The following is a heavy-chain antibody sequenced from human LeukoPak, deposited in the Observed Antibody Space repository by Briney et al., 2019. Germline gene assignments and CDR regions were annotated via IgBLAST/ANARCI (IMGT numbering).Heavy chain of an antibody. CDR2: IYYTGST. J-gene: IGHJ4*02. Sequence: PSETLSLTCTVSGGSISSSSYYWVWIRQSPGKGLEWIGSIYYTGSTYSNPSLKGRVTISVDTSKNQFSLRLSSVTAADTALYYCAGGREPYSLDYWGQGTLVTVSS. CDR3: AGGREPYSLDY. V-gene: IGHV4-39*01. D-gene: IGHD2-15*01. CDR1: GGSISSSSYY.